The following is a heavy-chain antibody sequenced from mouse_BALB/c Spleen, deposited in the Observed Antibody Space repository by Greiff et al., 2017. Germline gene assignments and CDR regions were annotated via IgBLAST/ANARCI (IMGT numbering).Heavy chain of an antibody. Sequence: QVQLKESGPGLVAPSQSLSITCTVSGFSLTSYDISWIRQPPGKGLEWLGVIWTGGGTNYNSAFMSRLSISKDNSKSQVFLKMNSLQTDDTAIYYCVRDGERYAMDYWGQGTSVTVSS. J-gene: IGHJ4*01. CDR2: IWTGGGT. CDR3: VRDGERYAMDY. D-gene: IGHD2-13*01. CDR1: GFSLTSYD. V-gene: IGHV2-9-2*01.